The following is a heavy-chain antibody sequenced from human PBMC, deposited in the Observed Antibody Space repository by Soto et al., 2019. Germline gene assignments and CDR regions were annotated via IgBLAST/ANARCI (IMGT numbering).Heavy chain of an antibody. CDR3: ARGATHGSSWYFWFAP. Sequence: QVQLVQSGAEVRMPGSSVKVSCKASGGTFSTYPINWVRQAPGQGLEWMGGIIPLFGTTNYAQKFKGRVTITADESTSTAYMELSSLRAEDAAVYYCARGATHGSSWYFWFAPWGQGTLFTVSS. D-gene: IGHD6-13*01. J-gene: IGHJ5*02. CDR1: GGTFSTYP. V-gene: IGHV1-69*01. CDR2: IIPLFGTT.